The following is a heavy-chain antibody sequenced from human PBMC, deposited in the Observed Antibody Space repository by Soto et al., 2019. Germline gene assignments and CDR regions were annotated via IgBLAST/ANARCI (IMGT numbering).Heavy chain of an antibody. Sequence: LGGSLRLSCAASGFTFSSYGMHWVRQAPGKGLEWVAVISYDGSNKYYADSVKGRFTISRDNSKNTLYLQMNSLRAEDTAVYYCAKVNSGSYYHYYYGMDVWGQGPTVTVSS. CDR1: GFTFSSYG. CDR2: ISYDGSNK. D-gene: IGHD1-26*01. V-gene: IGHV3-30*18. J-gene: IGHJ6*02. CDR3: AKVNSGSYYHYYYGMDV.